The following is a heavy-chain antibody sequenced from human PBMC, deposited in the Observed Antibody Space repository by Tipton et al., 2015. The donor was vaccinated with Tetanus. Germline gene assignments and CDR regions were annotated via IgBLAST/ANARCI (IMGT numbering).Heavy chain of an antibody. Sequence: SLRLSCAASGFTFSDYYMSWIRQAPGKGLEWVSYISSSGSTIYYADSVKGRFTISRDNAKNSLYLQMNSLRAEDTAVYYCARSLAYCGGDCYAAAYYYYYGMDVWGQGTTVTVSS. J-gene: IGHJ6*02. CDR3: ARSLAYCGGDCYAAAYYYYYGMDV. D-gene: IGHD2-21*02. V-gene: IGHV3-11*01. CDR1: GFTFSDYY. CDR2: ISSSGSTI.